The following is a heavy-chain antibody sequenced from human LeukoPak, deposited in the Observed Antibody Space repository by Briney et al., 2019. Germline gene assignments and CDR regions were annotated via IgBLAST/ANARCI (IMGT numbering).Heavy chain of an antibody. J-gene: IGHJ4*02. CDR3: ARQGWTYDYDSSGYYPQFDY. CDR2: IYYSGST. D-gene: IGHD3-22*01. V-gene: IGHV4-39*01. CDR1: GGSISSSSYY. Sequence: SETLSLTCTVSGGSISSSSYYWGWIRQPPGKGLEWIGSIYYSGSTYYNPSLKSRVTISVDTSKNQFSLKLSSVTAADTAVYYCARQGWTYDYDSSGYYPQFDYWGQGTLVTVSS.